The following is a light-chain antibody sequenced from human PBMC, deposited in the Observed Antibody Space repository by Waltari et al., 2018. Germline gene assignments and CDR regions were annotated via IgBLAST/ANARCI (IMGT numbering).Light chain of an antibody. CDR1: QSISSW. Sequence: DIQMTQSPSTLSASLGDRVTITCRASQSISSWLAWYQQKPGKAPDLLIYKASSLESGVPSRFSGSGSGTEFTLTISSLQPDDFATYYCQQYNTYPWTFGQGTEVEIK. J-gene: IGKJ1*01. CDR2: KAS. V-gene: IGKV1-5*03. CDR3: QQYNTYPWT.